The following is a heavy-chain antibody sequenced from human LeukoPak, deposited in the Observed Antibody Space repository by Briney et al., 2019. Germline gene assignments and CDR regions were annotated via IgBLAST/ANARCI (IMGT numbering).Heavy chain of an antibody. CDR2: INAGNGNT. J-gene: IGHJ1*01. D-gene: IGHD6-13*01. V-gene: IGHV1-3*01. Sequence: ASVKVSCKASGYTFTSYAMHWVRQAPGQRLEWMGWINAGNGNTKYSQKFQGRVTITRDASASTAYMELSSLRSEDTAVYYCARPGIAAAAPAAEYFQHWGQGTLVTVSS. CDR1: GYTFTSYA. CDR3: ARPGIAAAAPAAEYFQH.